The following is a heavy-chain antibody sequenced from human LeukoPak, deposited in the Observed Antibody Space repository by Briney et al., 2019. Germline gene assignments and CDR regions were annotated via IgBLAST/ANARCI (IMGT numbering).Heavy chain of an antibody. D-gene: IGHD5-12*01. V-gene: IGHV1-69*13. Sequence: ASVKVSCKASGGTFSSYAISWVRQAPGQGLEWMGGIIPIFGTANYAQKFQGRVTITADESTSTAYMELGSLRSEDTAVYYCARDYSGLLDYWGQGTLVTVSS. CDR2: IIPIFGTA. CDR3: ARDYSGLLDY. CDR1: GGTFSSYA. J-gene: IGHJ4*02.